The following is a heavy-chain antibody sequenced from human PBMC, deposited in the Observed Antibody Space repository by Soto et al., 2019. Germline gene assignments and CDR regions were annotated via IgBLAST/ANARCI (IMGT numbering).Heavy chain of an antibody. D-gene: IGHD3-3*01. J-gene: IGHJ6*03. V-gene: IGHV3-7*01. CDR1: GFTFSSYW. Sequence: GGSLRLSCAASGFTFSSYWMSWVRQAPGKGLERVANIKQDGSEKYYVDSVKGRFTISRDNAKNSLYLQMNSLRAEDTAVYYCARVYYDFWSGYPYYYYYYMDVWGKGTTVTVSS. CDR3: ARVYYDFWSGYPYYYYYYMDV. CDR2: IKQDGSEK.